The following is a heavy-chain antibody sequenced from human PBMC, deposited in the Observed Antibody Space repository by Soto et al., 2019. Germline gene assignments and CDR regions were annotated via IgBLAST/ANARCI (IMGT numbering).Heavy chain of an antibody. CDR3: ARERQPYLTSQGVRFGP. CDR2: VYYSGSS. CDR1: GGSISSGGYY. D-gene: IGHD3-16*01. Sequence: ASETLSLTCTVSGGSISSGGYYWSWIRQHPGKGLEWIGNVYYSGSSHYNPSLKSRVTISIDTSKNQFSLKLSSVTAADTAVYYCARERQPYLTSQGVRFGPWGPGTLVTVSS. J-gene: IGHJ5*02. V-gene: IGHV4-31*03.